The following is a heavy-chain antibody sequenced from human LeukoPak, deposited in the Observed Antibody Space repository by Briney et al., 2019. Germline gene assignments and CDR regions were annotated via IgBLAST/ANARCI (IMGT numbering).Heavy chain of an antibody. D-gene: IGHD3-22*01. V-gene: IGHV4-4*02. CDR3: AGLVGRYSSGLYYYYFDY. CDR2: MYLSGTT. Sequence: SETLSLTCTVSGDSISSLDLWSWVRQPPGKGLEWIGEMYLSGTTHSNPSVKSRITISIDKSKNQFFLNLSSVTAADTAVYYCAGLVGRYSSGLYYYYFDYWGQGTLVTVSS. CDR1: GDSISSLDL. J-gene: IGHJ4*02.